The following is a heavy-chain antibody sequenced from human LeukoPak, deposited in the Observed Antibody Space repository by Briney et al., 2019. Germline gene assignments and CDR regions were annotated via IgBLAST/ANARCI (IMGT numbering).Heavy chain of an antibody. CDR2: INTYIGNP. CDR3: AREGYSSTWDVYGMDV. J-gene: IGHJ6*02. Sequence: ASVKVSCKASGYTLTSYAMNWVRQAPGQGLEWMGRINTYIGNPMYAQGFTGRFVFSSDTSVSTAYLQISSLKAEDTAVYYCAREGYSSTWDVYGMDVWGQGTTVTVSS. D-gene: IGHD6-13*01. CDR1: GYTLTSYA. V-gene: IGHV7-4-1*02.